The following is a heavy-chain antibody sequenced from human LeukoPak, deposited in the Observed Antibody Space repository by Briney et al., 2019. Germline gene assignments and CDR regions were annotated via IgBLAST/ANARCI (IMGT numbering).Heavy chain of an antibody. J-gene: IGHJ4*02. CDR1: GGSISSYY. CDR3: ARGRYQLLYSYYFDY. Sequence: SETLSLTCTVSGGSISSYYWSWIRQPAGKGLEWIGRIYTSGSTNYNPSLKSRVTMSVDTSKNQFSLKLSSVTAADTAVYYCARGRYQLLYSYYFDYWGQGTLVTVSS. D-gene: IGHD2-2*02. V-gene: IGHV4-4*07. CDR2: IYTSGST.